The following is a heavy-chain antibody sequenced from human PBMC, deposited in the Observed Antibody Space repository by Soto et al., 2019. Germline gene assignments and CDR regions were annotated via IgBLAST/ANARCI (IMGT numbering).Heavy chain of an antibody. V-gene: IGHV3-23*01. CDR1: GFTFSSYA. Sequence: GGSLRLSCAASGFTFSSYAMSWVRQAPGKGLEWVSAISGSGGSTYYADSVKGRFTISRDNSKNTLYLQMNSLRAEDTAVYYCAKVAGIVVDDRNDAFDIWGQGTMVTVSS. J-gene: IGHJ3*02. CDR2: ISGSGGST. D-gene: IGHD2-21*01. CDR3: AKVAGIVVDDRNDAFDI.